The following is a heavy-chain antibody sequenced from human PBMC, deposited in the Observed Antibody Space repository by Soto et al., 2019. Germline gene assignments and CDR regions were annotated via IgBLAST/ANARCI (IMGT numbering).Heavy chain of an antibody. CDR2: INHRGNT. V-gene: IGHV4-34*01. CDR3: ARQEVPQWFNKGYYGMDV. Sequence: PSETLSLTCAVYGGSFSGYYWTWIRQPPGKGLEWIGEINHRGNTNYNPSLKSRVTISVDTSKNQFSLKLTSVTAADTAVYYCARQEVPQWFNKGYYGMDVWDQGTTVTVSS. J-gene: IGHJ6*02. D-gene: IGHD2-8*01. CDR1: GGSFSGYY.